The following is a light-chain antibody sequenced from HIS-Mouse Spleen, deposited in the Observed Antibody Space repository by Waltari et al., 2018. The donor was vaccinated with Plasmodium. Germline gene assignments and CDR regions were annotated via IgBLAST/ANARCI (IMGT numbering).Light chain of an antibody. CDR3: CSYAGSSTFVV. V-gene: IGLV2-23*03. CDR2: EGS. CDR1: SSDGGGYNL. J-gene: IGLJ2*01. Sequence: QSALTQPASVSGSPGQSITISCTGTSSDGGGYNLVSWYQQHPGKAPQLMIYEGSKRPSGVSNRFSGSKSGNTASLTISGLQAEDEADYYCCSYAGSSTFVVFGGGTKLTVL.